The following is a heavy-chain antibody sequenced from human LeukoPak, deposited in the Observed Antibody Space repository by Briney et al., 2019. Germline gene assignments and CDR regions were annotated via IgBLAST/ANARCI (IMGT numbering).Heavy chain of an antibody. CDR1: GFTFSSYA. V-gene: IGHV3-23*01. J-gene: IGHJ4*02. Sequence: GGSLRLSCAASGFTFSSYAMSWVRQAPGKGLEWVSAISGSGGSTYYADSVKGRLAIPRDNSKNTLYLQMNRLRAEDTAVYYCAKDQRRRVYTFDYWGQGTLVTASS. CDR2: ISGSGGST. CDR3: AKDQRRRVYTFDY. D-gene: IGHD6-13*01.